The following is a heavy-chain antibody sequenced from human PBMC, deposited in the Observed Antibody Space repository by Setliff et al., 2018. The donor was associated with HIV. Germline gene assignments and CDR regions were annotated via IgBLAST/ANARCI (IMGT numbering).Heavy chain of an antibody. CDR2: INHSGST. D-gene: IGHD2-2*01. V-gene: IGHV4-34*01. J-gene: IGHJ3*01. Sequence: TSETLSLTCAVYGGSLSGYYWSWIRQPPGKGLEWIGEINHSGSTNYNPSLKSRVTISVDTSKNQFSLKLSSVTAADTAIYYCARDDSIVLVPAIMRGDGLDFWGQGRMVTVSS. CDR3: ARDDSIVLVPAIMRGDGLDF. CDR1: GGSLSGYY.